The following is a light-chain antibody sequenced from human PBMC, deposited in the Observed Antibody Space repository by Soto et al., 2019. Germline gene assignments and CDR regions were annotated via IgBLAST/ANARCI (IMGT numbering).Light chain of an antibody. CDR2: DAS. CDR1: QSVSSY. J-gene: IGKJ5*01. Sequence: EIVLTQSPATLSLSPGERATLSCRASQSVSSYLAWYQQKHGQAPRILIYDASNRDTGIPARFSGSGSGTDFTLTISRLEPEDFEVYYCQVRTNWSIAFGRGTRLEIK. CDR3: QVRTNWSIA. V-gene: IGKV3-11*01.